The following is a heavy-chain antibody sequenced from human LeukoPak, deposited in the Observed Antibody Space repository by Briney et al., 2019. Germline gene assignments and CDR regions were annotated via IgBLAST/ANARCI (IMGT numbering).Heavy chain of an antibody. J-gene: IGHJ3*02. CDR2: IYSGGST. V-gene: IGHV3-53*01. CDR1: GFTVSSNY. CDR3: ARKGYYDSGTFDI. D-gene: IGHD3-22*01. Sequence: GRSLRLSCAASGFTVSSNYVSWVRQAPGKGLEWVSVIYSGGSTYYADSVKGRFTISKDNANNSLYLQMNSLRAEDTAVYYCARKGYYDSGTFDIWGQGTMVTVSS.